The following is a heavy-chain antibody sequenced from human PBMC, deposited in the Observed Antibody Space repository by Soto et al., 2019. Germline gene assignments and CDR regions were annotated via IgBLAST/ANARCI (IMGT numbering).Heavy chain of an antibody. V-gene: IGHV1-69*04. CDR3: ARDPLRSEVATPRFFDF. J-gene: IGHJ4*02. D-gene: IGHD5-12*01. Sequence: SEKVSCKASGATFSSYTISWVRQAPGQGLEWMGRIIPILGIANYAQKFQGRVTITADKSTSTAYMELSSLRSEDTAVYYCARDPLRSEVATPRFFDFWGQGTLVTGSS. CDR1: GATFSSYT. CDR2: IIPILGIA.